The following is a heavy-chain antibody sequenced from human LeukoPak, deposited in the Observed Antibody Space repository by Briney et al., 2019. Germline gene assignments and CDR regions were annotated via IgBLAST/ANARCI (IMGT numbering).Heavy chain of an antibody. D-gene: IGHD3-9*01. CDR1: GYTLTELS. V-gene: IGHV1-24*01. CDR2: FDPEDGET. J-gene: IGHJ5*02. CDR3: ATLPRGRYFDRGPPFDP. Sequence: ASVKVSCKVSGYTLTELSMHWVRQAPGKGLEWMGSFDPEDGETIYAQKFQGRVTMTEDTSTDTAYMELSSLRSEDTAVYYCATLPRGRYFDRGPPFDPWGQGTLVTVSS.